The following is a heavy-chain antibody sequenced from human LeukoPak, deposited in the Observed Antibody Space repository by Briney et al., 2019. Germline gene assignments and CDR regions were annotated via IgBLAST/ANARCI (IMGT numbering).Heavy chain of an antibody. CDR3: ASQGLELSYYYYYMDV. V-gene: IGHV1-69*05. J-gene: IGHJ6*03. Sequence: SVKVSCKASGGTFSSYAISWVRQAPGQGLEWMGRIIPIFGTANYAQKFQGRVTITTDESTSTAYMELSSLRSEDTAVYYCASQGLELSYYYYYMDVWSKGTTVTVSS. CDR2: IIPIFGTA. CDR1: GGTFSSYA. D-gene: IGHD1-7*01.